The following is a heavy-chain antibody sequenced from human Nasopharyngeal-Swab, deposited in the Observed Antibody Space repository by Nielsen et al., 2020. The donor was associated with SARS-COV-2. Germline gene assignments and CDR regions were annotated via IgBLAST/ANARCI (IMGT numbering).Heavy chain of an antibody. Sequence: GGSLRLSCTASGFTFSSYDMHWVRQATGKGLEWVSAIGTAGDTYYPGSVKGRFTISRENAKNSLYLQMNSLRAGDTAVYYCARSKRSIGYCSSTSCYDVDYFDYWGQGTQVTVSS. CDR3: ARSKRSIGYCSSTSCYDVDYFDY. CDR2: IGTAGDT. D-gene: IGHD2-2*01. J-gene: IGHJ4*02. V-gene: IGHV3-13*01. CDR1: GFTFSSYD.